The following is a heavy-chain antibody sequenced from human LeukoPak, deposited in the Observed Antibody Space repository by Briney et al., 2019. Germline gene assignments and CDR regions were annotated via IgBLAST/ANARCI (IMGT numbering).Heavy chain of an antibody. CDR2: ISGSGGST. CDR1: GFTFSSYA. D-gene: IGHD5-12*01. Sequence: PGGSLRLSCAASGFTFSSYAMSWVRQAPGKGLEWVSAISGSGGSTYYADSVKGRFTISRDNSKNTLYLQMNSLRAEDTAVYYCAKDFGGHSGYGLGYYFDYWGQGTLVTVSS. V-gene: IGHV3-23*01. CDR3: AKDFGGHSGYGLGYYFDY. J-gene: IGHJ4*02.